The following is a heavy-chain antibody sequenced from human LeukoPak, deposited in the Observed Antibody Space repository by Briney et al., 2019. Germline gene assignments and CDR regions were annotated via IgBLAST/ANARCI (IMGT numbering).Heavy chain of an antibody. CDR2: IRYDGSNK. J-gene: IGHJ4*02. V-gene: IGHV3-30*02. CDR1: GFTFSSYG. Sequence: PGGSLRLSCAASGFTFSSYGMHWVRQAPGKGLEWVAFIRYDGSNKYYADSVKGRFTIPRDNSKNTLYLQMNSLRAEDTAVYYCAKDRALRYFDPSPDFDYWGQGTLVTVSS. D-gene: IGHD3-9*01. CDR3: AKDRALRYFDPSPDFDY.